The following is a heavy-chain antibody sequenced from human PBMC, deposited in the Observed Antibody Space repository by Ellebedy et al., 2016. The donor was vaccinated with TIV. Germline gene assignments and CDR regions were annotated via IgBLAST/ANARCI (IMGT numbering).Heavy chain of an antibody. CDR3: ATRAKTTPGHYYYMDV. CDR1: GGPISESAYY. Sequence: SETLSLXXTVSGGPISESAYYWVWIRQTPGKGLEWIGSLYDDGTTSYNPSLESRVVMFFDASKSQFSLNLTSGTPTDTALYYCATRAKTTPGHYYYMDVWGKGTTVTVSS. V-gene: IGHV4-39*01. D-gene: IGHD1-7*01. J-gene: IGHJ6*03. CDR2: LYDDGTT.